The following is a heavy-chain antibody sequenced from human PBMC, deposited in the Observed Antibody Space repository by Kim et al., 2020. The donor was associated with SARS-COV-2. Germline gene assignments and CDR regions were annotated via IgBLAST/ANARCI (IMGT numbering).Heavy chain of an antibody. CDR2: FDPEDGET. CDR3: ATDYSGWEPPQY. CDR1: GYTLTELS. V-gene: IGHV1-24*01. J-gene: IGHJ4*02. Sequence: ASVKVSCKVSGYTLTELSMHWVRQAPGKGLEWMGGFDPEDGETIYAQKFQGRVTMTEDTSTDTAYMELSSLRSEDTAVYYCATDYSGWEPPQYWGQGTLVTVSS. D-gene: IGHD1-26*01.